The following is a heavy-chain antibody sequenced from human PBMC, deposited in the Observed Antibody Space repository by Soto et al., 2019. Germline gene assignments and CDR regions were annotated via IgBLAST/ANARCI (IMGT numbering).Heavy chain of an antibody. D-gene: IGHD2-2*02. Sequence: GGPLRHSCAASGGTFSSYSVNWVSQAPGKGLEWVSSISSSSSYIYYADSVKGRFTISRDNAKNSLYLQMNSLRAEDTAVYYCARELTVVVPAAIGYWGQGTLVTVSS. J-gene: IGHJ4*02. CDR3: ARELTVVVPAAIGY. CDR2: ISSSSSYI. V-gene: IGHV3-21*01. CDR1: GGTFSSYS.